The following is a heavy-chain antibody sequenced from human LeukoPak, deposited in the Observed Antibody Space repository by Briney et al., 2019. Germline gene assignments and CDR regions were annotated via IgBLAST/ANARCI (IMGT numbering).Heavy chain of an antibody. J-gene: IGHJ6*03. CDR1: GFTVSSNY. CDR3: ARDYMDV. Sequence: GGSLRLSCAASGFTVSSNYMSWVRQAPGKGLERVSVIYVDGSTYYADSVKGRFSISRDNSKNTLSLQMNSLRAEDTAVYYCARDYMDVWGKGTTVTVSS. CDR2: IYVDGST. V-gene: IGHV3-53*01.